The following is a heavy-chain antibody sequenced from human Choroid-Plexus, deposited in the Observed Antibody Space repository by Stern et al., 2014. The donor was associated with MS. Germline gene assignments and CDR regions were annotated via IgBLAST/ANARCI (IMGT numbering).Heavy chain of an antibody. V-gene: IGHV3-30*18. CDR2: VSYDGSNK. CDR3: AKDRQYLTYF. CDR1: GFTLGSCA. Sequence: VQLVESGGGVVQPGRPLRLSCVASGFTLGSCAMHWVRQAPGKGVEWVAGVSYDGSNKYYADSVKGRFTISRDNSQNTLYMQMSSLRPEDTAVYYCAKDRQYLTYF. J-gene: IGHJ2*01. D-gene: IGHD2/OR15-2a*01.